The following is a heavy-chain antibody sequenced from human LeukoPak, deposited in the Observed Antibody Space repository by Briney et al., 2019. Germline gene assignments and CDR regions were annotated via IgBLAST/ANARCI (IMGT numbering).Heavy chain of an antibody. CDR2: IPYDGSNK. V-gene: IGHV3-30-3*01. CDR3: ARDFYSIAVAGYFDL. Sequence: GGSLRLSCAASGFTFSSYAMHWVRQAPGKGLEWVAVIPYDGSNKYYADSVKGRFTISRDNSKNTLYLQMNSLRAEDTAVYYCARDFYSIAVAGYFDLWGRGTLVTVSS. D-gene: IGHD6-19*01. CDR1: GFTFSSYA. J-gene: IGHJ2*01.